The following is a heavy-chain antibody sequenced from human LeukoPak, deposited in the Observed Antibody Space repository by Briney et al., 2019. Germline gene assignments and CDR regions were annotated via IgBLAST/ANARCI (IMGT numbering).Heavy chain of an antibody. Sequence: GASVKVSCKASGYTFTGYYMHWVRQAPGQGLEWMGWINPNSGGTNYAQKFQGRVTMTRDTSISTAYMELSRLRSDDTAVYYCARESTMIVVVITSYFDYWGQGTLVTVSS. CDR1: GYTFTGYY. J-gene: IGHJ4*02. V-gene: IGHV1-2*02. CDR2: INPNSGGT. D-gene: IGHD3-22*01. CDR3: ARESTMIVVVITSYFDY.